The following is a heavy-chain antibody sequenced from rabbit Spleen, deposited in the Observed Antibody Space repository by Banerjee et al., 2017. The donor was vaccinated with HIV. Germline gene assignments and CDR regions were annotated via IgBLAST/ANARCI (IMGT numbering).Heavy chain of an antibody. CDR2: INIITGKS. V-gene: IGHV1S40*01. CDR3: ARDLVAVIGWNFNL. CDR1: GFSFSSSDY. Sequence: QSLEESGGDLVKPGASLTLTCTASGFSFSSSDYMCWVRQAPGKGLEWIACINIITGKSVYASWAKGRFTISRTSSTTVTLRMTSLTAADRATYFCARDLVAVIGWNFNLWGPGTLVTVS. J-gene: IGHJ4*01. D-gene: IGHD1-1*01.